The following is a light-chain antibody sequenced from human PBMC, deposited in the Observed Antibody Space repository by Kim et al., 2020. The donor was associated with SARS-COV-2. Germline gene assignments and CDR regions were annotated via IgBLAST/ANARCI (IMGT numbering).Light chain of an antibody. V-gene: IGLV3-19*01. CDR3: NSRDSSGNHLV. Sequence: GQTVRITCQGDSLRSYYASWYQQKPGQAPVLVIYGKNNRPSGIPDRFSGSSSGNTASLTITGAQAEDEADYYCNSRDSSGNHLVFGGGTQLTVL. CDR1: SLRSYY. CDR2: GKN. J-gene: IGLJ3*02.